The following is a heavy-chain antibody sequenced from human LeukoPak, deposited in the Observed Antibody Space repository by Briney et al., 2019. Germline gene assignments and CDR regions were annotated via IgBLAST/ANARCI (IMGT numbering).Heavy chain of an antibody. Sequence: PGGSLRLSCAASGFTFSSYAMNWVRQAPGKGLEWVSIISGSGGSKYYADSVKGRFIISRDNSKNTLYLQMSNLRGEDTAVYYCAKAACSATSCYEDYWGQGTLVTVSS. CDR1: GFTFSSYA. CDR3: AKAACSATSCYEDY. J-gene: IGHJ4*02. D-gene: IGHD2-2*01. V-gene: IGHV3-23*01. CDR2: ISGSGGSK.